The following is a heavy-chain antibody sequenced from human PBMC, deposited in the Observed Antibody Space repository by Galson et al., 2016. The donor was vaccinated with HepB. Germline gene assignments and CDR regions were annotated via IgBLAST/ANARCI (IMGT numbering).Heavy chain of an antibody. V-gene: IGHV6-1*01. J-gene: IGHJ6*02. CDR1: GDSVSSNSAA. CDR2: TYYRSKWYN. D-gene: IGHD3-9*01. CDR3: ARERLRYFDWLRNRYYYYGMDV. Sequence: CAISGDSVSSNSAAWNWIRQSPSRGLEWLGRTYYRSKWYNDYAVSVESRITINPDTSKNQVSLQLNSVTPEDTAVYYCARERLRYFDWLRNRYYYYGMDVWGPGTPVTVSS.